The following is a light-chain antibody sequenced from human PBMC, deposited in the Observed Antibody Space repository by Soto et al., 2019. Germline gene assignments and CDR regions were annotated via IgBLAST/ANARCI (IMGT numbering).Light chain of an antibody. CDR2: GAS. CDR3: QQHYDLPSLT. V-gene: IGKV3-15*01. CDR1: QSLSSN. J-gene: IGKJ1*01. Sequence: EIVMTQSPATLSVSPGERATLSCRASQSLSSNFAWYQQKPCQAPRLLIYGASHRATDIPPRLSGSGSVTQFTLTISILLNKDLSSYYAQQHYDLPSLTFGQGTKVEIK.